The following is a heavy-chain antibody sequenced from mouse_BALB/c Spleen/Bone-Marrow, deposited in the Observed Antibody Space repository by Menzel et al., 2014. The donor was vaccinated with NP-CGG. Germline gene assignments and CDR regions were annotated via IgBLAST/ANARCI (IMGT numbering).Heavy chain of an antibody. CDR3: ARYRLGTYFDY. Sequence: EVMLVESGAELVKPGASVRLSCTASGFNIXDTYMHWVKQRPEQGLEWIGRIDPANGNTKYDPKFQGKATITADTSSNTAYLQLSSLTSEDTAVYYCARYRLGTYFDYWGQGTTLTVSS. CDR1: GFNIXDTY. CDR2: IDPANGNT. V-gene: IGHV14-3*02. D-gene: IGHD2-14*01. J-gene: IGHJ2*01.